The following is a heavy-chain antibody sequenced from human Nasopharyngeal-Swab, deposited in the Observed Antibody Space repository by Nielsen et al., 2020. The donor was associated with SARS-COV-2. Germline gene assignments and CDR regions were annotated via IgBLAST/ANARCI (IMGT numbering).Heavy chain of an antibody. Sequence: GGSLRLSCAASGFTFSGSAMHWVRQASGKGLEWVGRIRSKAHNYAAVYAASVEGRFTISRDDSKKTAFLQMDSLKSEDTAVYFCARQTGYHFDSWGQGTLVTVSS. J-gene: IGHJ4*02. CDR3: ARQTGYHFDS. CDR1: GFTFSGSA. CDR2: IRSKAHNYAA. V-gene: IGHV3-73*01. D-gene: IGHD5-12*01.